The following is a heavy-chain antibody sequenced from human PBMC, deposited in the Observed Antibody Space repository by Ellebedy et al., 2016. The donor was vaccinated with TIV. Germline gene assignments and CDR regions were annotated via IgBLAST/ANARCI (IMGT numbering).Heavy chain of an antibody. CDR1: GDSIRNSRYY. CDR2: VYYHGNT. Sequence: MPSETLSLTCTVSGDSIRNSRYYWGWIRQPPGKGLEWIGSVYYHGNTYYNPSLKSRLTITADTSKNQSSLRLRSVTAADTAVYYCARHEYYYGSGSYYNWWYFDYWGQGSLGTVSS. CDR3: ARHEYYYGSGSYYNWWYFDY. D-gene: IGHD3-10*01. J-gene: IGHJ4*02. V-gene: IGHV4-39*01.